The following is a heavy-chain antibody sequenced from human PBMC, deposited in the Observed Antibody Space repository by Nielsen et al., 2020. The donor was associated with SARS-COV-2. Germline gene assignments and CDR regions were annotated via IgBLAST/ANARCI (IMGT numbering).Heavy chain of an antibody. Sequence: GGSLRLSCAASGFTFSSYSMNWVRQAPGKGLEWVSSISSSSSYIYYADSVKGRFTISRDNAKNSLYLQMNSLRAEDTAVYYCARGYSSSWFPEYGMDVWGQGTTVTVSS. J-gene: IGHJ6*02. CDR3: ARGYSSSWFPEYGMDV. V-gene: IGHV3-21*01. CDR2: ISSSSSYI. D-gene: IGHD6-13*01. CDR1: GFTFSSYS.